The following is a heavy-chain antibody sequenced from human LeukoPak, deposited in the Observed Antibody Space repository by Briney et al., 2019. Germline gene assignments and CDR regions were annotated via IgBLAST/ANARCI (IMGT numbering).Heavy chain of an antibody. CDR2: FYYSGNT. CDR3: ARLGSSDAFDI. CDR1: GGSISSSSYY. V-gene: IGHV4-39*01. D-gene: IGHD1-26*01. J-gene: IGHJ3*02. Sequence: SETLSLTCTVSGGSISSSSYYWGWIRQPPGKGLEWIGSFYYSGNTYYNPSLKSRVTISVDTSKNQFSLKLSPVTAADTAVYYCARLGSSDAFDIWGQGTMVTVSS.